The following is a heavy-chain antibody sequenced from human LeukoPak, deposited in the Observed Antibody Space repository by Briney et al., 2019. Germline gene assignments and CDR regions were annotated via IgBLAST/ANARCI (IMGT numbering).Heavy chain of an antibody. CDR3: GKDCIADEGTGYSYYFDY. D-gene: IGHD2-8*02. V-gene: IGHV3-30*18. CDR2: ISFDATNK. J-gene: IGHJ4*02. Sequence: PGGSLRLSCAASGFTFSSYGMHWVRQAPGKGLEWVAVISFDATNKYYADSVKGRFTISRDNSKNTLYLQMNSLRAEDTAVYFSGKDCIADEGTGYSYYFDYWGQGTLVTVSS. CDR1: GFTFSSYG.